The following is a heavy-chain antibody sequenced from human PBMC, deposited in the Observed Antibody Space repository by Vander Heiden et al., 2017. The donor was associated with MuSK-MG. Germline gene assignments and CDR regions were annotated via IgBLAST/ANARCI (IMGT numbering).Heavy chain of an antibody. D-gene: IGHD3-10*01. Sequence: QVQLVQSGAEVKKPGASVKVSCKASGYTFTSYDINWVRQATGQGLEWMGWMNPNSGNTGYAHKFQCRVTITRNTSISTAYMELSSLRSQHTAVYYCARDGSGSYYQNWYDPRVQGTLVTVSS. V-gene: IGHV1-8*03. CDR2: MNPNSGNT. CDR3: ARDGSGSYYQNWYDP. J-gene: IGHJ5*02. CDR1: GYTFTSYD.